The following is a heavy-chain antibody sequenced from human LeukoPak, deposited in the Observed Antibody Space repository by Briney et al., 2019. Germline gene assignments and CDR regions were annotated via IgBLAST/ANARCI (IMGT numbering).Heavy chain of an antibody. CDR2: MYYSGNT. CDR3: ARKVRPDYSRFDY. V-gene: IGHV4-39*01. J-gene: IGHJ4*02. D-gene: IGHD4/OR15-4a*01. CDR1: GGSISSRSYY. Sequence: SETLSLTCTVSGGSISSRSYYWGWIRQPPGKGLEWIGSMYYSGNTYYNPSLKSRVTVSVDTSKNQFSLKLSSVTAADTAVYYCARKVRPDYSRFDYWGQGTLVTVSS.